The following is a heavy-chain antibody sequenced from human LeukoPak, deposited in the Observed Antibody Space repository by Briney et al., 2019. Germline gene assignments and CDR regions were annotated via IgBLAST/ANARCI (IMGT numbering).Heavy chain of an antibody. CDR2: IHPDGSIT. CDR1: RFTISKYW. D-gene: IGHD1-26*01. J-gene: IGHJ4*02. Sequence: QPGGSLRLSCVGSRFTISKYWMHWVRQAPGTGLVWVSRIHPDGSITTYADSVKGRFTISRDNSKNTLYLQMNSLRAEDTAVYYCAKDSGSGSYHDYWGQGTLVTVSS. V-gene: IGHV3-74*03. CDR3: AKDSGSGSYHDY.